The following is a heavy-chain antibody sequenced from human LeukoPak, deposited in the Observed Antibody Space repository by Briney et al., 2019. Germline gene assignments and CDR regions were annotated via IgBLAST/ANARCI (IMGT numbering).Heavy chain of an antibody. CDR1: GFTFTSYS. J-gene: IGHJ4*02. CDR2: ISGGGGST. CDR3: AKGGKWDVTPFDD. D-gene: IGHD1-26*01. V-gene: IGHV3-23*01. Sequence: PGGSLRLSCAASGFTFTSYSMNWVRQAPGKGLEWVSTISGGGGSTYYADSVKGRFTISRDNSKNTLYLQVNSLRAEDTAVYYCAKGGKWDVTPFDDWGRGTLVTVSS.